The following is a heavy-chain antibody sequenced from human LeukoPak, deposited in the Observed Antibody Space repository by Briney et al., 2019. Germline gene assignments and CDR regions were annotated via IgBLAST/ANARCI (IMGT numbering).Heavy chain of an antibody. D-gene: IGHD3-22*01. CDR3: ARQYYDSSGYYPWYFDY. CDR1: GGSFSSSTHY. V-gene: IGHV4-39*01. Sequence: PSETLSLTCTVSGGSFSSSTHYWGWIRQPPGKGLEWIGSMYYSGSTYHNQSLKSRVTISVDTSKSQFSLKVTSVTAADTAVYYCARQYYDSSGYYPWYFDYWGQGTLVTVSS. J-gene: IGHJ4*02. CDR2: MYYSGST.